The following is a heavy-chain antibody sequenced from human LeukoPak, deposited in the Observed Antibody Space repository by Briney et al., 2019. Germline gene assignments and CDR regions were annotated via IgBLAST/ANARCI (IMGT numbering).Heavy chain of an antibody. Sequence: PGRSLRLSCAASGFTFSSYAMHWVRQAPGKGLEWVAVISYDGSNKYYADSVKGRFTISRDNSKNTLYLQMNSLRAEDTAVYYCARDRYRFDYWGEGTLVTVSS. V-gene: IGHV3-30*04. D-gene: IGHD1-1*01. CDR1: GFTFSSYA. J-gene: IGHJ4*02. CDR2: ISYDGSNK. CDR3: ARDRYRFDY.